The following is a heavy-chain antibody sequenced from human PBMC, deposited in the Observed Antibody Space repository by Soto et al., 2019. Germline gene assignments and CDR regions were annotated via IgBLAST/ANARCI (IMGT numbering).Heavy chain of an antibody. CDR2: IYPGDSDT. V-gene: IGHV5-51*01. Sequence: PGESLKISCKGSGYSFTTYWFAWVRQMPGKGLEWMGIIYPGDSDTRYSPSFQGQVTISADKSISTAYLQWSSLKASDTAMYYCARPHTPLDHDAFDIWGQGTVVTVSS. CDR1: GYSFTTYW. CDR3: ARPHTPLDHDAFDI. J-gene: IGHJ3*02. D-gene: IGHD5-18*01.